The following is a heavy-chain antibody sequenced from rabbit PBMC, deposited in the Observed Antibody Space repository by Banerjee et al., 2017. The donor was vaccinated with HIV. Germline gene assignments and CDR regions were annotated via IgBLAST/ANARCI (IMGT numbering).Heavy chain of an antibody. CDR1: GFSFSSSYW. Sequence: QEQLEESGGDLVKPEGSLTLTCTASGFSFSSSYWICWVRQAPGKGLEWIACIDTGRLGITYYASWAKGRFTISKTSSTVTLQVTSLTAADTATYFCARDLAGVIGWNFNLWGPGTLVTVS. J-gene: IGHJ4*01. D-gene: IGHD4-1*01. CDR2: IDTGRLGIT. V-gene: IGHV1S45*01. CDR3: ARDLAGVIGWNFNL.